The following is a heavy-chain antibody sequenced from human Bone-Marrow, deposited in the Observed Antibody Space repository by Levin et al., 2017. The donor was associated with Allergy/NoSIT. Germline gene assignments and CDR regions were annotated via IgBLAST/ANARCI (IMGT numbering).Heavy chain of an antibody. D-gene: IGHD4-23*01. CDR3: ASGIDYGGNSDGYYFDY. CDR2: INHSGST. Sequence: SETLSLTCAVYGGSFSGYYWSWIRQPPGKGLEWIGEINHSGSTNYNPSLKSRVTISVDTSKNQFSLKLSSVTAADTAVYYCASGIDYGGNSDGYYFDYWGQGTLVTVSS. J-gene: IGHJ4*02. V-gene: IGHV4-34*01. CDR1: GGSFSGYY.